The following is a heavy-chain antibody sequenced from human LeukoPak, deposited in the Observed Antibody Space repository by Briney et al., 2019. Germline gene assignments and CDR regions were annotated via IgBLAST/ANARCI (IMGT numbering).Heavy chain of an antibody. Sequence: GASVKVSCKASGYTFTSYAMHWVRQAPGQRLEWMGWINAGNGNTKYLQKFQGRVTITRDTSASTAYMELSSLRSEDTAVYYCARDRSRYIAAALDYWGQGTLVTVSS. CDR2: INAGNGNT. D-gene: IGHD6-13*01. J-gene: IGHJ4*02. CDR1: GYTFTSYA. CDR3: ARDRSRYIAAALDY. V-gene: IGHV1-3*01.